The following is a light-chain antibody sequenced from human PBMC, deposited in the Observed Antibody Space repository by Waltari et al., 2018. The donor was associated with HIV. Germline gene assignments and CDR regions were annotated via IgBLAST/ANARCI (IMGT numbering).Light chain of an antibody. CDR2: DAS. CDR1: QTVSNTY. J-gene: IGKJ2*01. V-gene: IGKV3D-20*01. Sequence: IVLTQSPATLSLSPGERATLSCGASQTVSNTYLAWYQQKPGLAPRLLIYDASSRAAGVPDRFSGSGSGTNFTLTISRLEPEDFAVYYCHQFGSSTSYTFGQGTKVEIK. CDR3: HQFGSSTSYT.